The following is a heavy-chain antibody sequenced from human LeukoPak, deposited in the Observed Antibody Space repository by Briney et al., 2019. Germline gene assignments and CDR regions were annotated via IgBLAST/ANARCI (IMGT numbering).Heavy chain of an antibody. J-gene: IGHJ4*02. Sequence: ASVKVSCKASGGTFSSYAISWVRQAPGQGLGCMGGIIPIFGTANYAQKFQGRVTITTDESTSTAYMELSSLRSEDTAVYYCASNFAGSGSLFWGQGTLVTVSS. CDR1: GGTFSSYA. CDR2: IIPIFGTA. V-gene: IGHV1-69*05. CDR3: ASNFAGSGSLF. D-gene: IGHD3-10*01.